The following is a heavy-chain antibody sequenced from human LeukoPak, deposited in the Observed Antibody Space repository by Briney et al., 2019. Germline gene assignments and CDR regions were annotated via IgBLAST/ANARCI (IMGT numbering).Heavy chain of an antibody. J-gene: IGHJ5*02. Sequence: ASVKVSCKASGYTFTSYGISWVRQAPGQGLEWMGWISAYNGNTNYAQKLQGRVTMTTDTSTSTAYMELSSLRSEDTAVYYCARDRRGDGYNYVTLYNWFDPWGQGTLVTVSS. V-gene: IGHV1-18*01. D-gene: IGHD5-24*01. CDR1: GYTFTSYG. CDR3: ARDRRGDGYNYVTLYNWFDP. CDR2: ISAYNGNT.